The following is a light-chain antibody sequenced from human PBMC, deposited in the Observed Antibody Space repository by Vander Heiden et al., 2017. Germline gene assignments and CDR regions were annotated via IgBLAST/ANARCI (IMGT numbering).Light chain of an antibody. Sequence: DIQMTQSPSSLSASVGDRVTITCRASQSIDNFLNWYQQKPGKAPKLLIYAASKLESWVPSRFSGSGSGTHFSLTISSLQPEDFATYFCQQSYSSPRITFGLGTRLEIE. V-gene: IGKV1-39*01. CDR3: QQSYSSPRIT. CDR1: QSIDNF. J-gene: IGKJ5*01. CDR2: AAS.